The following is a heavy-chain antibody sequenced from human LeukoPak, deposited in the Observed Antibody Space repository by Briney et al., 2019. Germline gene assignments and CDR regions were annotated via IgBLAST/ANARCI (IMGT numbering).Heavy chain of an antibody. CDR2: INHSGST. V-gene: IGHV4-34*01. CDR3: ARGRYLTTWGGAAAGFLDY. Sequence: SETLSLTCAVYGGSLSGYYWNCIRQPPGKGLEWIGEINHSGSTNYNPSLKSRVTISVDTSQKQFSLRLSSVTAADTAVYYCARGRYLTTWGGAAAGFLDYWGQGTLVTVST. J-gene: IGHJ4*02. D-gene: IGHD6-13*01. CDR1: GGSLSGYY.